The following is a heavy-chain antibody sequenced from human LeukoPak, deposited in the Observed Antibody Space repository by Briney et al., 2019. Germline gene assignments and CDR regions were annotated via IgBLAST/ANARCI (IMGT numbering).Heavy chain of an antibody. CDR3: AIRNSGWELPTSHYFDY. V-gene: IGHV4-39*01. J-gene: IGHJ4*02. CDR1: GGSISSSSYY. D-gene: IGHD1-26*01. Sequence: PSETLSLTCTVSGGSISSSSYYWGWIRQPPGKGLEWIRSIYYSGSTYYNPSLKSRVTISVDTSKNQFSLKLSSVTAADTAVYYCAIRNSGWELPTSHYFDYWGQGTLVTVSS. CDR2: IYYSGST.